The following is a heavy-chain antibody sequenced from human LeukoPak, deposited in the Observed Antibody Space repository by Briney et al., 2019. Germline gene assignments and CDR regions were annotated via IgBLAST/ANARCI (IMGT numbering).Heavy chain of an antibody. D-gene: IGHD5-12*01. J-gene: IGHJ4*02. CDR3: TRGLEGFTAYDDY. CDR1: GFTFSSYA. Sequence: PGGSLRLSCVASGFTFSSYAMSWVRQAPGKGLEWVGFIRSKTYGGTADYAASVEGRFTISRDDSNNIAYLQMNSLKSEDTAVYYCTRGLEGFTAYDDYWGQGALVTVSS. CDR2: IRSKTYGGTA. V-gene: IGHV3-49*04.